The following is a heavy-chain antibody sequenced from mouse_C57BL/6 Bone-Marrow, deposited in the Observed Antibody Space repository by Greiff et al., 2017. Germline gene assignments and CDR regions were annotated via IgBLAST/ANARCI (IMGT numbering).Heavy chain of an antibody. CDR1: GYTFTSYW. CDR2: IYPGDSDT. Sequence: VQLQQSGTVLARPGASVKMSCKTSGYTFTSYWMHWVKQSPGQGLEWIGAIYPGDSDTSYNQKFKGKAKLTAVTSASTAYMELSSLTDEDSAVXYSTRLEDGYYRAWFAYWGQGTLVTVSA. V-gene: IGHV1-5*01. D-gene: IGHD2-3*01. J-gene: IGHJ3*01. CDR3: TRLEDGYYRAWFAY.